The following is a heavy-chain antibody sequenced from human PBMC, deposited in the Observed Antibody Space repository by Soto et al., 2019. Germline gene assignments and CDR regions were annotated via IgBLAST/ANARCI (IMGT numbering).Heavy chain of an antibody. Sequence: SETLSLTCTVSGGSVSSGSYYWSWIRQPPGKGLEWIGCIYYSGSTNYNPSLKSRVTISVDTSKNQFSLKLSSVTAADTAVYYCARRPLKYSSSWYATGAFDYWGQGTLVTVSS. V-gene: IGHV4-61*01. J-gene: IGHJ4*02. CDR1: GGSVSSGSYY. CDR3: ARRPLKYSSSWYATGAFDY. CDR2: IYYSGST. D-gene: IGHD6-13*01.